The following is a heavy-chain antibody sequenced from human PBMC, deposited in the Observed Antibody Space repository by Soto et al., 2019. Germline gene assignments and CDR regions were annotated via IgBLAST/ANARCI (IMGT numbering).Heavy chain of an antibody. CDR3: ARYADSSGYFN. V-gene: IGHV4-30-4*01. J-gene: IGHJ4*02. Sequence: LRLSCAASGFAFSSYAMSWIRQPPGKGLEWIGYIYYSGSTYYNPSLKSRVTISVDTSKNQFSLKLSSVTAADTAVYYCARYADSSGYFNWGQGTLVTVSS. D-gene: IGHD3-22*01. CDR1: GFAFSSYA. CDR2: IYYSGST.